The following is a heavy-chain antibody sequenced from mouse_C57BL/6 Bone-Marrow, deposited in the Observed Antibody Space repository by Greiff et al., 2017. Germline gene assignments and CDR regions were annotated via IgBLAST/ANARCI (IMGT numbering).Heavy chain of an antibody. D-gene: IGHD2-1*01. CDR1: GFSFNTYA. J-gene: IGHJ4*01. Sequence: EVQLQESGGGLVQPKGSLKLSCAASGFSFNTYAMNWVRQAPGKGLEWVARIRSKSNNYATSYADSVKDRFTISRDDSESMLYLQMNNLKTEDTAMYYCVRGNFYAMDYWGQGTSVTVSS. CDR2: IRSKSNNYAT. CDR3: VRGNFYAMDY. V-gene: IGHV10-1*01.